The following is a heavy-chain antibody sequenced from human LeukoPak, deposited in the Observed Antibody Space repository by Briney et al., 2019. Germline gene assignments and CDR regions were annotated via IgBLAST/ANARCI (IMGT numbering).Heavy chain of an antibody. V-gene: IGHV3-48*03. J-gene: IGHJ4*02. D-gene: IGHD4-23*01. CDR2: ISSGGKTI. CDR3: ARDPGGYLDY. CDR1: GFTFSSYE. Sequence: GSLRLSCAASGFTFSSYEMNWVRQAPGKGLEWVSYISSGGKTIYYADSVKGPFTISRDNAKNSLYLHMNGLGAEDTAVYYCARDPGGYLDYWGQGTLVTVSS.